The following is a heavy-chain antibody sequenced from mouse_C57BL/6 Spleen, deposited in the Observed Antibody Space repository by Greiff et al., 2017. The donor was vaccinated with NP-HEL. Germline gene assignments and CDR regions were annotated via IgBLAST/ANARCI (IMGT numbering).Heavy chain of an antibody. V-gene: IGHV5-6*01. J-gene: IGHJ2*01. Sequence: EVKVVESGGDLVKPGGSLKLSCAASGFTFSSYGMSWVRQTPDKRLEWVATISSGGSYTYYPDSVKGRLSIYRDNAKNTLYLQMSSLKSEDTAMYYCARRDITTVVATHFDYWGQGTTRTVSS. CDR3: ARRDITTVVATHFDY. D-gene: IGHD1-1*01. CDR1: GFTFSSYG. CDR2: ISSGGSYT.